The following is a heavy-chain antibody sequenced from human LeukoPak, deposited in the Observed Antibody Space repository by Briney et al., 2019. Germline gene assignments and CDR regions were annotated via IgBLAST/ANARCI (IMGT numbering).Heavy chain of an antibody. V-gene: IGHV4-30-2*01. CDR2: IYHSGST. CDR1: GGSISSGGYS. CDR3: ARGYYYDSSGYYLYPYFDY. Sequence: SETLSLTCAASGGSISSGGYSWSWIRQPPGKGLEWIGYIYHSGSTYYNPSLKSRVTISVDRSKNQFSLKLSSVTAADTAVYYCARGYYYDSSGYYLYPYFDYWGQGTLVTVSS. D-gene: IGHD3-22*01. J-gene: IGHJ4*02.